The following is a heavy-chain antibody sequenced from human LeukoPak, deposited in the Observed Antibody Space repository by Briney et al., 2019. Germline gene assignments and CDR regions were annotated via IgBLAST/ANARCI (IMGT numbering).Heavy chain of an antibody. J-gene: IGHJ4*02. CDR2: IIPIFGTA. V-gene: IGHV1-69*05. CDR3: ASQGGTYYYDSSGYYHDY. Sequence: SVKVSCKASGGTFSSYAISWVRQAPGQGLEWMGGIIPIFGTANYAQKFQGRVTITTDESTSTDYMELSSLRSEDTAVYYCASQGGTYYYDSSGYYHDYWGQGTLVTVSS. D-gene: IGHD3-22*01. CDR1: GGTFSSYA.